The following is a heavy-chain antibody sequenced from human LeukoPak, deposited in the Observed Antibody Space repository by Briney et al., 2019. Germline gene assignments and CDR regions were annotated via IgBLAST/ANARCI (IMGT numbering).Heavy chain of an antibody. CDR3: AKIQGWFNAAFHI. D-gene: IGHD6-19*01. J-gene: IGHJ3*02. CDR1: GFTFRSYG. V-gene: IGHV3-30*02. Sequence: SGGSLRLSCVASGFTFRSYGIHWVRQAPGKGLEWLAFIWYDEITKNYADSVKGRFTISRDNSKNTLFLQMNSLRAEDTAVYYCAKIQGWFNAAFHIGGQGTMVTVSS. CDR2: IWYDEITK.